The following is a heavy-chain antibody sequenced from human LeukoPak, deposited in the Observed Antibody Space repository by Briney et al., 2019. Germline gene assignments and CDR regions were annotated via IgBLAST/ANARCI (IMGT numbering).Heavy chain of an antibody. D-gene: IGHD3-10*01. CDR2: INPSGGST. CDR3: AREGYGSGRRLGMDV. CDR1: GYTFINYY. J-gene: IGHJ6*02. V-gene: IGHV1-46*01. Sequence: ASVKVSCKASGYTFINYYMHWVRQAPGQGLEWMGIINPSGGSTSYAQKIQGRVTLTTDTSTSTVYMELSSLRSDDTSVYYCAREGYGSGRRLGMDVWGQGTTVTVSS.